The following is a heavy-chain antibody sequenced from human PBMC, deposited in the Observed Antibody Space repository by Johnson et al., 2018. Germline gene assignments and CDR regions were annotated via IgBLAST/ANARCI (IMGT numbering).Heavy chain of an antibody. V-gene: IGHV3-53*01. Sequence: VQLVQSGGGLIQXGGSLRLSCAVSGFPVSSSYMSWVRQAPGKGLEWVSIIYSDGTTYYADSVKGRFTISRDYSKNTLYLKMNSLRAEDTAVYYCARDRHNPYDYGDHVTTGMDYWGQGSLVTVSS. CDR3: ARDRHNPYDYGDHVTTGMDY. J-gene: IGHJ4*02. CDR1: GFPVSSSY. CDR2: IYSDGTT. D-gene: IGHD4-17*01.